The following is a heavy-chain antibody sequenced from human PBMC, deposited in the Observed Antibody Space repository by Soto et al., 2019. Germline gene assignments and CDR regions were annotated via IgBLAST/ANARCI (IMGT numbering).Heavy chain of an antibody. CDR2: LSGTGDSA. Sequence: GGSLRLSCVVSGFTFSESRMAWVRQAPGKGLEWVSTLSGTGDSAHYTDSVKGRFTISRDNSKNTLYLQMTRLRVEDTDVYYCAKGRLRYDLAADFDYWGQGT. J-gene: IGHJ4*02. CDR1: GFTFSESR. D-gene: IGHD1-1*01. CDR3: AKGRLRYDLAADFDY. V-gene: IGHV3-23*01.